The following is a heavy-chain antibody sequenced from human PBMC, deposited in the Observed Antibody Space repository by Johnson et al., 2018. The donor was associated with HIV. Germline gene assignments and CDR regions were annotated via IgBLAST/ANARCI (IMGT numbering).Heavy chain of an antibody. CDR1: GFSFSSCA. Sequence: QVQLVESGGGLVQPGRSLRLSCIASGFSFSSCAMNWVRQAPGKGLEWVAVISYDGSEKYYADSVKGRFTVSRDNSKNTLYLQMNSLRAEDTAVYYCARKKATVFSTTSTNYDFDIWGQGTMVTVSS. CDR3: ARKKATVFSTTSTNYDFDI. D-gene: IGHD1-1*01. J-gene: IGHJ3*02. V-gene: IGHV3-30*04. CDR2: ISYDGSEK.